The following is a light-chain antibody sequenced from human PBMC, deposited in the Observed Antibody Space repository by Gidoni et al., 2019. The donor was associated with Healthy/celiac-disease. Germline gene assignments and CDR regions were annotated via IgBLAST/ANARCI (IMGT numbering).Light chain of an antibody. V-gene: IGKV3-20*01. CDR1: QTVSSSY. Sequence: VVLAHSPGTLSSSPGERATLSCRASQTVSSSYLAWYQQKPGQAPRLLIYGASSRATGIPDRFSGSGSGTDFTLTISRLEPEDFAVYYCQQYGSSLLTFGGGTKVEIK. J-gene: IGKJ4*01. CDR2: GAS. CDR3: QQYGSSLLT.